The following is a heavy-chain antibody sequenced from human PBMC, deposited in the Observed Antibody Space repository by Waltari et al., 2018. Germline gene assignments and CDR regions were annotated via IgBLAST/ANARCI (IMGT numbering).Heavy chain of an antibody. CDR2: LFPSGNT. Sequence: QVQLQQSGPGLVKPSETLSLTCIVSGAALNRNLPYWGWIRQPPGKGLEWIGNLFPSGNTYYDPSLKSRVIISGDKSKNQFSLILRSVTAADTAVYFCAGRQGRGQGDFGYFDYWGQGALVIVSS. CDR3: AGRQGRGQGDFGYFDY. D-gene: IGHD2-21*02. J-gene: IGHJ4*02. CDR1: GAALNRNLPY. V-gene: IGHV4-39*01.